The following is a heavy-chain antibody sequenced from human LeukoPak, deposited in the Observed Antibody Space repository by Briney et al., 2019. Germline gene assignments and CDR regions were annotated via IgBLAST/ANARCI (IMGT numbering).Heavy chain of an antibody. V-gene: IGHV3-30*04. CDR3: ARDSPYSGNYSPIDY. CDR2: ISYDGSKK. J-gene: IGHJ4*02. D-gene: IGHD1-26*01. Sequence: GGSLRLSCAASGFTFNSYAIHWVRQAPGKGLEWVAVISYDGSKKFYAHSVKGRFTISRNNSKNTLYLHMNSLRAEDTAVYYCARDSPYSGNYSPIDYWGQGTLVTVSS. CDR1: GFTFNSYA.